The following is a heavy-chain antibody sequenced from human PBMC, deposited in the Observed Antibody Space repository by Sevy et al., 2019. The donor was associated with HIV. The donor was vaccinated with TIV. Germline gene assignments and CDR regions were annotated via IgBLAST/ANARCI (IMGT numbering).Heavy chain of an antibody. D-gene: IGHD1-26*01. Sequence: SETLSLTCTVSGGSIISYWSWIRQTPGKGLEWIGYIYYSGATNYNPSLKSRVTISLDTSKNQFSLNLSSVTAADTAVYYCARDSGAPQNWFDPWGQGTLVTVSS. CDR1: GGSIISY. CDR3: ARDSGAPQNWFDP. CDR2: IYYSGAT. J-gene: IGHJ5*02. V-gene: IGHV4-59*01.